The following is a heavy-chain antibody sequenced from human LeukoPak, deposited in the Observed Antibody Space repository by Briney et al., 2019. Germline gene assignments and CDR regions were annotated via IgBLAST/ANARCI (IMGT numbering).Heavy chain of an antibody. CDR2: IYYSGST. J-gene: IGHJ4*02. CDR3: TRDLNRVFHY. D-gene: IGHD2/OR15-2a*01. CDR1: GGSISSYY. Sequence: SETLSLTCTVSGGSISSYYWSWIRQPPGKGLEWIGYIYYSGSTNYNPSLKSRVTISVDTSKNQFSLKLSSVTAADTAVYYCTRDLNRVFHYWGQGTLVTVSS. V-gene: IGHV4-59*01.